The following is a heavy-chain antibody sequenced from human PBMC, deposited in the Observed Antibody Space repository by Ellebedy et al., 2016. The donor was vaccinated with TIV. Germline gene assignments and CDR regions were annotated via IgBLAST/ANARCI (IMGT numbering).Heavy chain of an antibody. D-gene: IGHD1-26*01. J-gene: IGHJ4*02. CDR2: VFHSGHT. Sequence: SETLSLTXTVSGGSMTSGYFYWAWVRQTAARGLEWIGSVFHSGHTYYDGSFRSRVTISVDTSKNQFSLKLTSVTAADTAVYYCARDVFPYSGSTTGGGRDYWGQGPLVTVSS. CDR3: ARDVFPYSGSTTGGGRDY. CDR1: GGSMTSGYFY. V-gene: IGHV4-39*07.